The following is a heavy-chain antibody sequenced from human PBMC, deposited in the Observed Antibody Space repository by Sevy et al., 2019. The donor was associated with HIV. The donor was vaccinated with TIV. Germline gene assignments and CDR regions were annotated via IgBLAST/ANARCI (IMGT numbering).Heavy chain of an antibody. V-gene: IGHV1-2*06. CDR1: GYTFTYYY. CDR3: AREVRTRTTSLYYYGMDV. Sequence: ASVKVSCKASGYTFTYYYMYWVRQAPGQRLEWMERINPNSGVTNYAQKFQGRITMTRDTSIRAASMELNRLRSDDTAVHYCAREVRTRTTSLYYYGMDVWGQGTTVTVSS. D-gene: IGHD1-1*01. CDR2: INPNSGVT. J-gene: IGHJ6*02.